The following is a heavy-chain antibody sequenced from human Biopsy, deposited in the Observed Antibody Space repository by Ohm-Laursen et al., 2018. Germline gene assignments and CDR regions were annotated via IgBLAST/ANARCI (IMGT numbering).Heavy chain of an antibody. J-gene: IGHJ4*02. CDR2: VSWNSGSV. CDR3: AKASGYSDGWAIDY. D-gene: IGHD6-19*01. CDR1: VFAFANNA. V-gene: IGHV3-9*01. Sequence: SRSLSCTASVFAFANNAINWVWLAQGTGQERVSGVSWNSGSVVYADSVKGRFTISRDNAKNSLYLQMHSLRAEDTAFYYCAKASGYSDGWAIDYWGQGNLVTVSS.